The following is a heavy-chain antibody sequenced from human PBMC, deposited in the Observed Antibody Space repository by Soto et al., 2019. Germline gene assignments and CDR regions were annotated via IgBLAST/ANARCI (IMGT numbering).Heavy chain of an antibody. Sequence: QVQLVQSGAEVKKPGSSVKVSCKASGGTLSNYAISWVRQAPGQGLEWMGGIIPIFGTTNYAQKFQGKVTITADESTSTAYMELSSLTSDDTAVYYFARDTWVGDSYTFDYCGQGTLVSVSS. CDR2: IIPIFGTT. D-gene: IGHD1-26*01. V-gene: IGHV1-69*01. CDR3: ARDTWVGDSYTFDY. J-gene: IGHJ4*02. CDR1: GGTLSNYA.